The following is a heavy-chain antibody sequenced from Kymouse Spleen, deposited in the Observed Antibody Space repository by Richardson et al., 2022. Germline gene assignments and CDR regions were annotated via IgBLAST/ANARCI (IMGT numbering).Heavy chain of an antibody. CDR1: GGSFSGYY. J-gene: IGHJ4*02. CDR2: INHSGST. Sequence: QVQLQQWGAGLLKPSETLSLTCAVYGGSFSGYYWSWIRQPPGKGLEWIGEINHSGSTNYNPSLKSRVTISVDTSKNQFSLKLSSVTAADTAVYYCARGLGYCTNGVCASFDYWGQGTLVTVSS. V-gene: IGHV4-34*01. CDR3: ARGLGYCTNGVCASFDY. D-gene: IGHD2-8*01.